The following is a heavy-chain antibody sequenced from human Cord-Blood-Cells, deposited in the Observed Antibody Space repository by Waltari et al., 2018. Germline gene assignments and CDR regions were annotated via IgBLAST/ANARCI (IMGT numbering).Heavy chain of an antibody. CDR1: GFTFCPLW. CDR3: ARVGTTFDY. CDR2: IKQDGSEK. J-gene: IGHJ4*02. Sequence: EVQLVESGGGLVQPGGSLSLSCAASGFTFCPLWMLWCRQAPGKGREWVSNIKQDGSEKYYVDSGKGRFTISRDNAKNSLYLQMNSLRAEDTAVYYCARVGTTFDYWGQGTLVTVSS. D-gene: IGHD1-1*01. V-gene: IGHV3-7*01.